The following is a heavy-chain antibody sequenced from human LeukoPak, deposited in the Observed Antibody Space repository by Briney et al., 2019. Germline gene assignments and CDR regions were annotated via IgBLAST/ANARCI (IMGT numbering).Heavy chain of an antibody. CDR1: GYTFTSYA. D-gene: IGHD3-10*01. J-gene: IGHJ1*01. Sequence: ASVKVSCKASGYTFTSYAMHWVRQAPGQRLEWMGWINAGNGNTKYSQKFQGRVTITRDTSASTAYMELSSLRSEDTAVYYCARLENYYGSGSYYTEYFQHWGQSTLVTVSS. V-gene: IGHV1-3*01. CDR3: ARLENYYGSGSYYTEYFQH. CDR2: INAGNGNT.